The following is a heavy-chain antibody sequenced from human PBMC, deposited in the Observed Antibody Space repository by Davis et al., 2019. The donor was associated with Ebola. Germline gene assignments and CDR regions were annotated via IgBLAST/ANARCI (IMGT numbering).Heavy chain of an antibody. J-gene: IGHJ4*02. Sequence: GESLKISCAASGFTFSSYWMHWVRQAPGKGLVWVSRINSDGSSTSYADSVKGRFTISRDNAKNTLYLQMNSLRAEDTAVYYCARARIVGATPFDYWGQGTLVTVSS. CDR3: ARARIVGATPFDY. D-gene: IGHD1-26*01. V-gene: IGHV3-74*01. CDR2: INSDGSST. CDR1: GFTFSSYW.